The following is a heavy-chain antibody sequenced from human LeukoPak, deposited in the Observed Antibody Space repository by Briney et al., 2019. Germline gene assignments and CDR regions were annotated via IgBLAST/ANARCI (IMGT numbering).Heavy chain of an antibody. D-gene: IGHD5-18*01. CDR1: GFTFSSYS. CDR3: ARADWDTAMIDY. V-gene: IGHV3-21*01. CDR2: ISTTSGNI. J-gene: IGHJ4*02. Sequence: GGSLRLSCAASGFTFSSYSMNWVRQAPGKGLEWVAAISTTSGNIYYADSVKGRFTISRDNAKKSLYLQMNSLRAEDTAVYYCARADWDTAMIDYWGQGTVVTVSS.